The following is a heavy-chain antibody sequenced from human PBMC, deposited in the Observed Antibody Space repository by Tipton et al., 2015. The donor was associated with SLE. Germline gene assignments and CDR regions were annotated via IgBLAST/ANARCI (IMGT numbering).Heavy chain of an antibody. CDR1: GDSISSGNYY. CDR2: IYTGGTT. D-gene: IGHD6-19*01. J-gene: IGHJ6*02. CDR3: ARHHGSGWLYGLDV. Sequence: TLSLTCTVSGDSISSGNYYWSWIRQPAGKGLEWIGHIYTGGTTNHNPSLRSRVTISVDMSKNQFSLRLLSATAADTAVYYCARHHGSGWLYGLDVWDQGP. V-gene: IGHV4-61*09.